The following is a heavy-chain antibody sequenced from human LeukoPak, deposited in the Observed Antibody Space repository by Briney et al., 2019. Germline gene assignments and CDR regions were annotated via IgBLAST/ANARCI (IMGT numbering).Heavy chain of an antibody. Sequence: GRSLSLSCAASGLILSSYEMKWVRQAPAKGLEWVSSISRSGSTKFYTDSVKGRLTISRDNAKNSLFLQMNSLGAGDTAVYDCARVLRYCSGGNCYCGGLGYMDVWGKGTTVTISS. CDR2: ISRSGSTK. J-gene: IGHJ6*03. CDR1: GLILSSYE. CDR3: ARVLRYCSGGNCYCGGLGYMDV. D-gene: IGHD2-15*01. V-gene: IGHV3-48*03.